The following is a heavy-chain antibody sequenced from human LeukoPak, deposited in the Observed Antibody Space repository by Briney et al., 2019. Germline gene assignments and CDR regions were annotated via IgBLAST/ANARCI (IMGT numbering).Heavy chain of an antibody. CDR3: ARDNVRKDDY. J-gene: IGHJ4*02. V-gene: IGHV3-7*01. CDR2: INQDGSEK. Sequence: GGSLRLSCAASGFTFSSYVMTWVRQAPGKGLEWVANINQDGSEKHYVDSVKGRFTISRDNAKNSSYLQMNSLRAEDTAVYYCARDNVRKDDYWGQGTLVTVSS. CDR1: GFTFSSYV. D-gene: IGHD2-8*01.